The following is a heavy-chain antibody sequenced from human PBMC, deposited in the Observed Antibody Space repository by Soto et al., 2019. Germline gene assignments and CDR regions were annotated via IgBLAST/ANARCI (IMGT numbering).Heavy chain of an antibody. J-gene: IGHJ6*02. V-gene: IGHV1-69*12. Sequence: QVQLVQSGAEVKKPGSSVKVSCKASGGTFSSYAISWVRQAPGQGLEWMGGIIPIFGTANYAQKFQGRVTITADESTSTAYMELSSLRSEDTALYYCARNPMTTVTTIYYYGMDVWGQGTTVTVSS. D-gene: IGHD4-17*01. CDR2: IIPIFGTA. CDR1: GGTFSSYA. CDR3: ARNPMTTVTTIYYYGMDV.